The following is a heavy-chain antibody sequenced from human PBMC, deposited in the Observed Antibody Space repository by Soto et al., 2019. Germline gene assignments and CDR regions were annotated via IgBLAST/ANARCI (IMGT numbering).Heavy chain of an antibody. V-gene: IGHV3-9*01. D-gene: IGHD1-26*01. CDR2: ISWNSGSI. Sequence: EVQLVESGGGLVQPGRSLRLSCAASGFTFDDYAMHWVRQAPGKGLEWVSGISWNSGSIGYADSVKGRFTISRDNAKNSLYLQMNSLRAEDTALYYCAKAGSVGATASYFDYWGQGTLVTVSS. J-gene: IGHJ4*02. CDR3: AKAGSVGATASYFDY. CDR1: GFTFDDYA.